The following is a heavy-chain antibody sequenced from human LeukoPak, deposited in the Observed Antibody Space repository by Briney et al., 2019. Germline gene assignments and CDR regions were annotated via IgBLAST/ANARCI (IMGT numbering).Heavy chain of an antibody. Sequence: PSETLSLTCTVSGGSISIYYWSWIRQPAGKGLEWIGNIFYSGSTYYSPSLKSRVTISLDTSRNQFSLKLNSVTAADTAVYYCAKSNGYGLVDIWGQGTMVTVSS. CDR1: GGSISIYY. D-gene: IGHD3-10*01. V-gene: IGHV4-59*12. CDR2: IFYSGST. CDR3: AKSNGYGLVDI. J-gene: IGHJ3*02.